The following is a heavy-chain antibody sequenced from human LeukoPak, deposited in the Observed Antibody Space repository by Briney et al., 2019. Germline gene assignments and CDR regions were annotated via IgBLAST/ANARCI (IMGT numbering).Heavy chain of an antibody. Sequence: GESLKISCKASGYSFTSYLIAWVRQMPGKGLEWMGIIHPGDSNARYSPSFQGRVTISADKSISTAYLQWSSLKASDTAMYYCARHGYSSDYWGQGTLVTVSS. CDR1: GYSFTSYL. V-gene: IGHV5-51*01. CDR3: ARHGYSSDY. J-gene: IGHJ4*02. CDR2: IHPGDSNA. D-gene: IGHD5-12*01.